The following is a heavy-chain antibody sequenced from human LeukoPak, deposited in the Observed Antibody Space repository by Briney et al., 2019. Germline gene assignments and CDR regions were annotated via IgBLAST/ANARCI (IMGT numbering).Heavy chain of an antibody. D-gene: IGHD2-15*01. CDR1: GFTFSSYG. V-gene: IGHV3-30*02. Sequence: GGSLRLSCAASGFTFSSYGMHWVRQAPGKGLEWVAFIRYDGSNKYYADSVKGRFTISRDNSKNTLYLQMNSLRAEDTAVYYCAKDGRPATYYFDYWGQGTLATVSS. CDR3: AKDGRPATYYFDY. CDR2: IRYDGSNK. J-gene: IGHJ4*02.